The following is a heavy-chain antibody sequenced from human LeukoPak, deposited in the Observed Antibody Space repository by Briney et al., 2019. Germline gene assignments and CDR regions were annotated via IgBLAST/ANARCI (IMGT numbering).Heavy chain of an antibody. CDR1: GGSISSSSYY. J-gene: IGHJ4*02. CDR3: ARHVGIWFGEFSYY. D-gene: IGHD3-10*01. V-gene: IGHV4-39*01. Sequence: SETLSLTCTVSGGSISSSSYYWGWIRQPPGKGLEWIGSIYYSGSTYYNPSLKSRVTISVDTSKNQFSLKLSSATAADTAVYYCARHVGIWFGEFSYYWGQGTLVTVSS. CDR2: IYYSGST.